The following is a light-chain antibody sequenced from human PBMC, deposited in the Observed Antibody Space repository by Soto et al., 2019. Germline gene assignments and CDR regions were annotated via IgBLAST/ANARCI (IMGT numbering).Light chain of an antibody. Sequence: DIVMTQSPLSLPVTPGEPASIPCRSSQSLRLSSGYSCLDWYLQKPGQSPQLLIHLGSNRAPGVPDRFSGSGSGTDFTLKISRVEAEDVGVYFCMQALQTPLTFGGGTKVELK. V-gene: IGKV2-28*01. J-gene: IGKJ4*01. CDR3: MQALQTPLT. CDR1: QSLRLSSGYSC. CDR2: LGS.